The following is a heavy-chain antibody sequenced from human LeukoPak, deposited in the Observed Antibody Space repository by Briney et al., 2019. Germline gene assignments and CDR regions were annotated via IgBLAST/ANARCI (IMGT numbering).Heavy chain of an antibody. CDR3: ARGGYSDGYRLYYYYYMDV. CDR1: GGSISSYY. J-gene: IGHJ6*03. Sequence: PSETLSLTCTASGGSISSYYWSWIRQPPGKGLEWIGYIYYSGSTNYNPSLRSRVTISVDTSKNQFSLKLSSVTAADTAVYYCARGGYSDGYRLYYYYYMDVWGKGTTVTVSS. D-gene: IGHD5-18*01. V-gene: IGHV4-59*01. CDR2: IYYSGST.